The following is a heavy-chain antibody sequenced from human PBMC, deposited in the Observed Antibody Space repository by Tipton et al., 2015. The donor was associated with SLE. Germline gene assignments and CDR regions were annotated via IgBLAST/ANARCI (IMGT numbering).Heavy chain of an antibody. J-gene: IGHJ6*02. V-gene: IGHV1-8*02. D-gene: IGHD2-15*01. CDR1: GYSFTSHD. Sequence: QSGAEVKKPGASVKVSCKASGYSFTSHDINWVRQATGQGLEWMGGMNPNSGNTGYAQKLQGGVTMTRDASISTASMDLTSLRSEVPAVYYCARRQEDYMWRNNRSCYIVMDVWNHEATVTVSS. CDR3: ARRQEDYMWRNNRSCYIVMDV. CDR2: MNPNSGNT.